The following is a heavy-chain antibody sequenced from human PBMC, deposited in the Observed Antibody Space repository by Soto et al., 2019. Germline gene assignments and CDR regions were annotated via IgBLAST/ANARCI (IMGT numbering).Heavy chain of an antibody. CDR1: GFTFSSYA. CDR2: ISGSGGST. D-gene: IGHD5-12*01. V-gene: IGHV3-23*01. Sequence: EVQLLESGGGLVQPGGSLRLSCAASGFTFSSYAMSWVRQAPGKGLEWVSAISGSGGSTHYADSVKGRFTISRDNSKNTLYLQMNSLRAEDTAVYYCAKRSGYNLGVYYFDYWGQGTLVTVSS. J-gene: IGHJ4*02. CDR3: AKRSGYNLGVYYFDY.